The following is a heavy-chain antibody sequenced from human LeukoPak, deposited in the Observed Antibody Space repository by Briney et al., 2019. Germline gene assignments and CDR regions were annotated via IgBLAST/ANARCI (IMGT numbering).Heavy chain of an antibody. D-gene: IGHD3-9*01. CDR2: INSGSSHK. CDR1: GFTFSTYT. CDR3: ARDQEPIEYLDWLGAYDAFDI. V-gene: IGHV3-21*01. Sequence: GGSLRLSCAASGFTFSTYTMNWVRQTPGKGLEWVSSINSGSSHKYYADSMKGRFTISRDNAKHSLYLQMNSLRAEDTAVYYCARDQEPIEYLDWLGAYDAFDIWGQGTMVTVSS. J-gene: IGHJ3*02.